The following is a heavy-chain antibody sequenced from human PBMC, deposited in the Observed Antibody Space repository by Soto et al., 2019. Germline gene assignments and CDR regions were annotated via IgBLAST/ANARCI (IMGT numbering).Heavy chain of an antibody. CDR1: GFTFSHYY. V-gene: IGHV3-11*06. D-gene: IGHD2-2*01. CDR2: ISGTTGYT. CDR3: ARDLVYCTSTTCSYSYYCMDV. J-gene: IGHJ6*02. Sequence: QVQLVESGGGLVKPGGSLRLSCAASGFTFSHYYMSWIRQAPGKGLEWVSDISGTTGYTNYADSVKGRFTISRDNAKNSMYLQMNSLKAEDTAICACARDLVYCTSTTCSYSYYCMDVWGQGTPVTVSS.